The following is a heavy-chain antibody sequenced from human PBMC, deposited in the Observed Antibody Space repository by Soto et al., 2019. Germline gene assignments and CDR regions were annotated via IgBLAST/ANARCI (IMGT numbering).Heavy chain of an antibody. CDR2: ISYDGSNK. D-gene: IGHD3-22*01. Sequence: QVQLVESGGGVVQPGGSLRLSCAASGFTFSTYTIHWVRQAPGKGLEWVALISYDGSNKYYADSVKGRFTISRDNSKNTLYLQMNSLRAGDTAVYFCARDSQYYYDGSGPLDCWGQGTLVTVSS. V-gene: IGHV3-30-3*01. CDR1: GFTFSTYT. CDR3: ARDSQYYYDGSGPLDC. J-gene: IGHJ4*02.